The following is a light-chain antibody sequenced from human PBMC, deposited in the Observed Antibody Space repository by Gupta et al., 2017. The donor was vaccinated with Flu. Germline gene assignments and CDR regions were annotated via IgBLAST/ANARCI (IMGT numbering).Light chain of an antibody. CDR1: QSVSTY. J-gene: IGKJ1*01. Sequence: DIQMTQSPPSLSPSVGDRVTITCRASQSVSTYLNWYQEKPGKAPNLLIYAASTWRSGVPSRFSGSGSGTEFTLTISSLQPEDFATYYCQPINSIPLTFGQGTKVEIK. CDR2: AAS. V-gene: IGKV1-39*01. CDR3: QPINSIPLT.